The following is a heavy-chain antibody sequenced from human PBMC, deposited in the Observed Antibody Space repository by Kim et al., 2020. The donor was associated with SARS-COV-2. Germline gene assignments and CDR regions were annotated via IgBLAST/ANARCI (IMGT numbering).Heavy chain of an antibody. D-gene: IGHD3-3*01. V-gene: IGHV3-48*03. J-gene: IGHJ6*02. Sequence: ADAVKGRFTISRDNAKNSLYLQMNSLRAEDTAVYYCARGPRFLEWSNMDVWGQGTTVTVSS. CDR3: ARGPRFLEWSNMDV.